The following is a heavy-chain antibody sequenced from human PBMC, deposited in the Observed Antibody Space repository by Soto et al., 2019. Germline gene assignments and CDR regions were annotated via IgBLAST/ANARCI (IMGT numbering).Heavy chain of an antibody. CDR3: ARGHGNLDY. CDR1: GGSINSGGFY. V-gene: IGHV4-31*03. J-gene: IGHJ4*02. Sequence: QVQLQESGPGLVKPSQTLSLTCTVSGGSINSGGFYWTWIRQHPGKGLEWIGNIYYSAYSGTTYYNPSLKSRITISADTSKNQFFLRLSSVTAADTAVYYCARGHGNLDYWGQGTLVTVSS. CDR2: IYYSAYSGTT.